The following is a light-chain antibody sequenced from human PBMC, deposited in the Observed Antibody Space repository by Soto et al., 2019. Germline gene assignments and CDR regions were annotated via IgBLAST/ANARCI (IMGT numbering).Light chain of an antibody. V-gene: IGKV3-11*01. J-gene: IGKJ1*01. Sequence: EIVLTQSPATLSSSPGETATLSVRASQYVGTRLAWYQHKPGQAPRLLIYYTSNRATGIPARFSGSGSGTDFTLTISSLAPEDFAIYYCHQRKSWPRTFGQGTKVDIK. CDR2: YTS. CDR3: HQRKSWPRT. CDR1: QYVGTR.